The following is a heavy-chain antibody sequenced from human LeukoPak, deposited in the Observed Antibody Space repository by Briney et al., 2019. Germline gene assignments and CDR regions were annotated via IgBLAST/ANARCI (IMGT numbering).Heavy chain of an antibody. CDR1: GYSFNSFW. Sequence: GESLKISCKGSGYSFNSFWIGWVRQMPGKGLEWMGIIYPGDSDTRYSPSFQGQVAISADKSISTAYLQWSSLKASDSAMYYCARLRTYGDYALNYWGQGTLVTVSS. CDR3: ARLRTYGDYALNY. CDR2: IYPGDSDT. V-gene: IGHV5-51*01. D-gene: IGHD4-17*01. J-gene: IGHJ4*02.